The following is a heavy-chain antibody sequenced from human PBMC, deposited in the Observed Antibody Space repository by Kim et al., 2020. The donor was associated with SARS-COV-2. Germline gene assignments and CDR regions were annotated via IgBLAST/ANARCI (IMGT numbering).Heavy chain of an antibody. D-gene: IGHD6-19*01. J-gene: IGHJ4*02. V-gene: IGHV4-34*01. Sequence: NPSLKSRVTISVDTYKNQFSLKLSSVTAADTAVYYCARDTYSSGWYGLDYWGQGTLVTVSS. CDR3: ARDTYSSGWYGLDY.